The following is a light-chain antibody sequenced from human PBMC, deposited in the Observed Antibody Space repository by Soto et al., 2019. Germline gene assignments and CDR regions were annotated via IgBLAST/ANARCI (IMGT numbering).Light chain of an antibody. CDR2: DVN. V-gene: IGLV2-14*03. CDR1: SSDVGGYNY. CDR3: SSYTSSSTEV. Sequence: QCALTQPASVSGSPGQAITIACTGTSSDVGGYNYVSWYQHHPGKAPKLLIYDVNSRPSGVSDRFSGSKSGNTASLTISGLQAEDEADYYCSSYTSSSTEVFGTGTKVTVL. J-gene: IGLJ1*01.